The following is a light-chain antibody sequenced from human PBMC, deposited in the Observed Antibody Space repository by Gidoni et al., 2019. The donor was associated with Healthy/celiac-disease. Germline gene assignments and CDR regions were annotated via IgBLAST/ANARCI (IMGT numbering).Light chain of an antibody. CDR1: SSTIGSNT. CDR2: SNN. J-gene: IGLJ2*01. V-gene: IGLV1-44*01. Sequence: QSVLTQPPSASGTPGHRVTISCSGSSSTIGSNTVNWYQQLPGTAPKLLIYSNNQRPSGVPDRFSGSKSGTSASLAISGLQSEDEADYYCAAWDDSLNGVVFGGGTKLTVL. CDR3: AAWDDSLNGVV.